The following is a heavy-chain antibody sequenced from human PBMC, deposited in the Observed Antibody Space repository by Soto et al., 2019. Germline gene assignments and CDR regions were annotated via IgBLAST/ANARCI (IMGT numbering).Heavy chain of an antibody. V-gene: IGHV4-39*01. CDR1: GGSISSSSYY. J-gene: IGHJ6*03. D-gene: IGHD3-16*01. Sequence: QLQLQESGPGLVKPSETLSLTCTVSGGSISSSSYYWGWIRQPPGKGLEWIGSIYYSGSTYYNPYLKRRLPIAVHTSKTPCPRRLGSGTAADTVVFSWGGGTDSSYWDVGEKGTTVTVSS. CDR2: IYYSGST. CDR3: GGGTDSSYWDV.